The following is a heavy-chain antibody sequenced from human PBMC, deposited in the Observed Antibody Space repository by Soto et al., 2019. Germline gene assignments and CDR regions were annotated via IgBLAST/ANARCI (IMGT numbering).Heavy chain of an antibody. D-gene: IGHD1-1*01. CDR3: ARGPATPFDP. V-gene: IGHV4-59*01. Sequence: SETLSLTCTVSGGSISSYYWSWIRQPPGKGLEWIGYIYYSGSTNYNPSLKSRVTISVDTSKNQFSLKLSSVTAADTAVYYCARGPATPFDPWGQGTLVTVSS. CDR2: IYYSGST. CDR1: GGSISSYY. J-gene: IGHJ5*02.